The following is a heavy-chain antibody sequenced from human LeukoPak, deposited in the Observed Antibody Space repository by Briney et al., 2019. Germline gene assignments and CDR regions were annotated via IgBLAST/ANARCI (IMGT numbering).Heavy chain of an antibody. Sequence: WASVKVSCKASGYTFTSYDINWVRQATGQGLEWMGWMNPNSGNTGYAQKFQGRVTLTRNTSISTAYMELSSLRSEDTAVYYRARVGAYCTSNSCFVYWGQGALVTVSS. V-gene: IGHV1-8*01. J-gene: IGHJ4*02. CDR3: ARVGAYCTSNSCFVY. CDR1: GYTFTSYD. D-gene: IGHD2-2*01. CDR2: MNPNSGNT.